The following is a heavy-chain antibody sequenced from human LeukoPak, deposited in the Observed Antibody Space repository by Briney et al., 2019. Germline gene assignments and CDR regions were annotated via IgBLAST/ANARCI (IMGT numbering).Heavy chain of an antibody. V-gene: IGHV3-21*01. Sequence: GGSLKLSCAASGFTFGGYTMSWVRQAPGKGLQWVSTITSGGDYMYYADPVKGRFTISRDDSKNSLYLHMNSLRAEDTAVYYCARVSIFGVVIANDYWGQGTVVTVSS. D-gene: IGHD3-16*02. CDR2: ITSGGDYM. CDR1: GFTFGGYT. CDR3: ARVSIFGVVIANDY. J-gene: IGHJ4*02.